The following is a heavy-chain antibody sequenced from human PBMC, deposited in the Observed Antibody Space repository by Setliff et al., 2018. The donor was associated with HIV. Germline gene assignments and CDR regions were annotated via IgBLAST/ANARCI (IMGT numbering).Heavy chain of an antibody. J-gene: IGHJ4*02. CDR2: IKSKTDGGTT. CDR3: TTGTRLVD. Sequence: ASETLSLTCAVSGYSISSGCYWGWIRQPPGKGLEWIGSIKSKTDGGTTDYAAPVKGRFTISRDDSKNTLYLQMNSLKTEDTAVYYCTTGTRLVDWGQGALVTVSS. D-gene: IGHD2-21*01. V-gene: IGHV3-15*01. CDR1: GYSISSGC.